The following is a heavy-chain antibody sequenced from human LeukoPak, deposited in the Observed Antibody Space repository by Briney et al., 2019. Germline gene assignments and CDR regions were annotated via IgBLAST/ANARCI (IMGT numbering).Heavy chain of an antibody. Sequence: GASVKVSCKASGYSFTSYDNNWVRQATGQGLEWMGWMNPNSGNTGSAQKFQGRVTMTRNTSISTAYMELSNLRSEDTAVYYCARRVAAGGTCMGYWGQGTLVTVSS. V-gene: IGHV1-8*01. CDR2: MNPNSGNT. D-gene: IGHD6-13*01. CDR3: ARRVAAGGTCMGY. J-gene: IGHJ4*02. CDR1: GYSFTSYD.